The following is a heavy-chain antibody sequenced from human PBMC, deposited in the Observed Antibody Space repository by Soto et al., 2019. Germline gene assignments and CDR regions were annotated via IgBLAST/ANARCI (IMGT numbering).Heavy chain of an antibody. CDR3: ARSPLYGDYDYYYGRDV. Sequence: GESLKISCKGSGYSFTSYWTGWVRQMPGKGLEWMGIIYPGDSDTRYSPSFQGQVTISADKSISTAYLQWSSLKASDTAMYYCARSPLYGDYDYYYGRDVWGQGTTVTVS. V-gene: IGHV5-51*01. CDR2: IYPGDSDT. D-gene: IGHD4-17*01. J-gene: IGHJ6*02. CDR1: GYSFTSYW.